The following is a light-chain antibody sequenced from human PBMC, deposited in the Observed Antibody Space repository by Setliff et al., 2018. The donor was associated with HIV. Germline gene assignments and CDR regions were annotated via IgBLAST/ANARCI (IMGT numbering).Light chain of an antibody. V-gene: IGLV2-23*02. CDR1: SRDVGAYDY. Sequence: QSVLTQPASVSGSPGQSITISCTGTSRDVGAYDYVAWYQQHPGKAPKLTIFEVKRRPSGVSNRFSGSKSGNTASLTISGLQAEDEATYFCSSYTGSDTFDVFGTGTKVTV. CDR3: SSYTGSDTFDV. J-gene: IGLJ1*01. CDR2: EVK.